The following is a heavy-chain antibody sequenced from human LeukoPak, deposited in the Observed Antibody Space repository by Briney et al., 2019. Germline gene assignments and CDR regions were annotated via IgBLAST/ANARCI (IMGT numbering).Heavy chain of an antibody. V-gene: IGHV3-9*01. CDR2: ISWNSGSI. Sequence: HPGRSLRLSCAASGFTFDDYAMHWVRQAPGKGLEWVSGISWNSGSIGYADSVKGRFTISRDNAKNSLYLQMNSLRAEDTALYYCAKDIGGWALGAFDIWGQGTMVTVSS. CDR1: GFTFDDYA. CDR3: AKDIGGWALGAFDI. D-gene: IGHD6-19*01. J-gene: IGHJ3*02.